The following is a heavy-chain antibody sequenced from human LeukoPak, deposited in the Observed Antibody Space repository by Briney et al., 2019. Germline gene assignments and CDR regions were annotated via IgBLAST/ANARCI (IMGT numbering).Heavy chain of an antibody. CDR2: ISAYNGNT. Sequence: GASVKVSCKASGYTFTSYGISWVRQAPGQGLEWMGWISAYNGNTNYAQKLQGRVTMTTDTSTSTAYMELRSLRSDDTAVYYCARDLLGYNYHYMDVWGKGTTVTVSS. CDR1: GYTFTSYG. CDR3: ARDLLGYNYHYMDV. D-gene: IGHD3-22*01. J-gene: IGHJ6*03. V-gene: IGHV1-18*01.